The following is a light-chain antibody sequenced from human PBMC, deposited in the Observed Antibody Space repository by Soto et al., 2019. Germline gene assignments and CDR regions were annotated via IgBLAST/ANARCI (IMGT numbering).Light chain of an antibody. Sequence: EIVMTQSPVTLSVSPGERATLSCWASQSAGRNLAWYQQKPGQTPRLLIYGASSRATGIPDRFSVSGSGTDFTLTISRLQHEDFAVYYCQQYGSSPWTFGQGTKVDI. CDR2: GAS. CDR1: QSAGRN. J-gene: IGKJ1*01. V-gene: IGKV3-20*01. CDR3: QQYGSSPWT.